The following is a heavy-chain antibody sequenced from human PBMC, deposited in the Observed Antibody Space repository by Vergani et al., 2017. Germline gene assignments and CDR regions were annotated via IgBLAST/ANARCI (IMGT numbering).Heavy chain of an antibody. Sequence: EVQLLESGGGLVQPGGSLRLSCAASGFIFSSYAMSWVRQAPGKGLEWVSGIRGSGGSTYYADSVKGRFTISRDNSKNTLYLQMNSLRAEDTAVYYCAKDVRVIGYSYGNDAFDIWGQGTMVTVSS. V-gene: IGHV3-23*01. CDR2: IRGSGGST. CDR3: AKDVRVIGYSYGNDAFDI. CDR1: GFIFSSYA. D-gene: IGHD5-18*01. J-gene: IGHJ3*02.